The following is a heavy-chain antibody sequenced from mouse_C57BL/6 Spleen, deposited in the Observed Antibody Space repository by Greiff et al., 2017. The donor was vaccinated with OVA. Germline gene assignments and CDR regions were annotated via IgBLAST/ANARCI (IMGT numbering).Heavy chain of an antibody. V-gene: IGHV14-3*01. D-gene: IGHD1-1*01. J-gene: IGHJ3*01. CDR1: GFNIKNTY. Sequence: VQLQQSVAELVRPGASVKLSCTASGFNIKNTYMHWVKQRPEQGLEWIGRIDPANGNTKYAQKFKGKATITADTSSKTAYLQRSSLTSEDTAIYYCARTGYGSSSWFAYWGQGTLVTVSA. CDR3: ARTGYGSSSWFAY. CDR2: IDPANGNT.